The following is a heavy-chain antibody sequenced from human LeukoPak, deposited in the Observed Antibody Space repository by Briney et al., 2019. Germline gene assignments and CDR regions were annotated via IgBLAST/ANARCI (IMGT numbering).Heavy chain of an antibody. Sequence: GGSLRLSCAASGFTFDDYAMHWVRQAPGKGLEWVSGISWNSGSIGYADSVKGRFTISRDNAKNSLYLQMNSLRAEDTAVYYCASPRRPTIIREYYFDYWGQGTLVTVSS. CDR3: ASPRRPTIIREYYFDY. D-gene: IGHD3-10*01. J-gene: IGHJ4*02. CDR2: ISWNSGSI. CDR1: GFTFDDYA. V-gene: IGHV3-9*01.